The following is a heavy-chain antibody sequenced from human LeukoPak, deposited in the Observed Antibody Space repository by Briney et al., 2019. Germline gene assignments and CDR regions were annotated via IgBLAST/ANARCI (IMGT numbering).Heavy chain of an antibody. D-gene: IGHD6-19*01. J-gene: IGHJ4*02. Sequence: ASVKVSCKASGYTFTSYGISWVRQAPGQGLEWMGWISAYNGNTNYAQKLQGRVTMTTDTSTSTAYMELRSLRSDDTAVYYCASRRLGPQGIAVAGFDYWGQGTLVTVSS. CDR3: ASRRLGPQGIAVAGFDY. V-gene: IGHV1-18*01. CDR2: ISAYNGNT. CDR1: GYTFTSYG.